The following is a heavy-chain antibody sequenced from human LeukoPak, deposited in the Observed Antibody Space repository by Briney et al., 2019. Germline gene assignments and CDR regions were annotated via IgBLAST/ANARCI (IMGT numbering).Heavy chain of an antibody. CDR1: GGSFSGYY. V-gene: IGHV4-34*01. CDR2: INHSGST. Sequence: PSETLSLTCAVYGGSFSGYYWSWIRQPPGKGLEWIGEINHSGSTNYNPSLKSRVTMSVDTSKNQFSLKLSSVTAADTAVYYCAREIYGMDVWGQGTTVTVSS. J-gene: IGHJ6*02. CDR3: AREIYGMDV.